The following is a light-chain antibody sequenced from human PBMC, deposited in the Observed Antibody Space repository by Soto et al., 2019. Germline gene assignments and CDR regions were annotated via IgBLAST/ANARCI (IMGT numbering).Light chain of an antibody. J-gene: IGLJ1*01. Sequence: QSVLKQPPSVSGAPGQRVTISCTGSSSNIGAGYDIHWYQQVPGTAPKPLIYANNNRASGVPDRFSGSKSGTSASLAITGLQAEDEADYYCQSYDTSLSGYVFGPGTKLTVL. V-gene: IGLV1-40*01. CDR3: QSYDTSLSGYV. CDR2: ANN. CDR1: SSNIGAGYD.